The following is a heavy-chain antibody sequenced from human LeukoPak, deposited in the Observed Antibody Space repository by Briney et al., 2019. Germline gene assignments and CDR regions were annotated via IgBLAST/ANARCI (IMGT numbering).Heavy chain of an antibody. J-gene: IGHJ4*02. CDR2: INHSGST. CDR3: ARGSRGSYRQRVSLDY. D-gene: IGHD1-26*01. V-gene: IGHV4-34*01. Sequence: SETLSLTCAVYGGSFSGYYWSWIRQPPGKGLEWIGEINHSGSTNYNPSLKSRVTISVDTSKNQFSLKLSSVTAADTAVYYCARGSRGSYRQRVSLDYWGQGTLVTVSS. CDR1: GGSFSGYY.